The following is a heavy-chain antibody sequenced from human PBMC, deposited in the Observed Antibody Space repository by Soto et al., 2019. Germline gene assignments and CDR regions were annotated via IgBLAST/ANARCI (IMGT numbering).Heavy chain of an antibody. J-gene: IGHJ5*02. CDR3: ARGKSSSSAVWFDP. Sequence: PGGSLRLSCAASGLTFSSYSMNWVRQAPGKGLEWVSYISSSSSTIYYADSVKGRFTISRDNAKNSLYLQMNSLRAEDTAVYYCARGKSSSSAVWFDPWGQGTLVTVSS. D-gene: IGHD6-6*01. V-gene: IGHV3-48*01. CDR1: GLTFSSYS. CDR2: ISSSSSTI.